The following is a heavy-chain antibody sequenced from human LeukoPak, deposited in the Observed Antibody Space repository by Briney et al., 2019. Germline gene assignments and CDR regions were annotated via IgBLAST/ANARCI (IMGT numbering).Heavy chain of an antibody. V-gene: IGHV3-23*01. CDR1: GFTFSDYA. D-gene: IGHD1-26*01. CDR3: AKDRSIGTYYTFDH. CDR2: ISGSGVMT. J-gene: IGHJ4*02. Sequence: SLRLSCAASGFTFSDYAMTWVRQAPGKGLEWVATISGSGVMTYYADSVKGRFTVSGDNSKNTLYLQMSSLTAADTAVYYCAKDRSIGTYYTFDHWGQGTLVTVSS.